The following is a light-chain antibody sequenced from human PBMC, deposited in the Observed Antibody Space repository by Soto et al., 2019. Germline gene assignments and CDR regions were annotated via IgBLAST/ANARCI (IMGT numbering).Light chain of an antibody. CDR2: DVT. CDR3: SSYTTSSTYV. V-gene: IGLV2-14*03. CDR1: NSDVGAYNY. J-gene: IGLJ1*01. Sequence: QSALTQPASVSGSPGQSITISCTGTNSDVGAYNYVSWYQQHPGKAPILMIYDVTNRPSGVSNRFSGSKSGYTASLTLSGLQAEDEADYYCSSYTTSSTYVFGTGTQLTVL.